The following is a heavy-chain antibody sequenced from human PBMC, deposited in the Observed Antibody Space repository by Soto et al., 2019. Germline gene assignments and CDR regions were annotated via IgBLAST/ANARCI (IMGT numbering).Heavy chain of an antibody. V-gene: IGHV4-34*01. D-gene: IGHD6-19*01. Sequence: SETLSLTCAVYGGSFSGYYWSWIRQPPGKGLEWIGEINHSGSTNYNPSLKSRVTISVDTSKNQFSLKLSSVTAADTAVYYFAMLYSSGWYYYHYGMDVWGQGTTVTVSS. CDR3: AMLYSSGWYYYHYGMDV. CDR1: GGSFSGYY. J-gene: IGHJ6*02. CDR2: INHSGST.